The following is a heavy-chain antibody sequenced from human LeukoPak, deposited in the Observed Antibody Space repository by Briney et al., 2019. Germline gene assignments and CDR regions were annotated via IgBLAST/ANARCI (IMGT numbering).Heavy chain of an antibody. CDR3: ARGDYSSGYVAY. V-gene: IGHV3-33*01. CDR2: IWYDGSNK. CDR1: GFTFSSHG. J-gene: IGHJ4*02. D-gene: IGHD5-18*01. Sequence: GGSLRLSCAASGFTFSSHGMHWVRQAPGKGLEWVAVIWYDGSNKYCADSVKGRFTVSRDNSKNTLFLRMNSLRGEDTAVYYCARGDYSSGYVAYWGQGTLVTVSS.